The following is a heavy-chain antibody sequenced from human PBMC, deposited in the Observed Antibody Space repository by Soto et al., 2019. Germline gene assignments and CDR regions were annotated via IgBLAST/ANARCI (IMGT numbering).Heavy chain of an antibody. J-gene: IGHJ4*02. CDR1: GFTFSSYW. Sequence: GGSRRLSCAASGFTFSSYWMHWVRQAPGKGLVWVGRINLDGRITSYAHSVKGRFTISRDNAKNTPYLQMNSLRAEDTAVYYCARGGKSMVTGCALDYWGQGTMVTASS. D-gene: IGHD5-18*01. V-gene: IGHV3-74*01. CDR2: INLDGRIT. CDR3: ARGGKSMVTGCALDY.